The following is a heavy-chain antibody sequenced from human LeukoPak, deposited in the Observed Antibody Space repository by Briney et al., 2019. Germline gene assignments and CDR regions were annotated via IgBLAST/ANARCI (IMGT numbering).Heavy chain of an antibody. V-gene: IGHV3-48*03. CDR1: GFTFSRYE. CDR2: ISDSGTIM. D-gene: IGHD4-17*01. Sequence: GGSLRLSCAASGFTFSRYEMNWVRQAPGKGLEWVSYISDSGTIMSHADSVKGRFTISRDNAKNSLYLQMNSLRAEDTAVYYCASHYGDYVWGNFWGQGTLVTVSS. J-gene: IGHJ4*02. CDR3: ASHYGDYVWGNF.